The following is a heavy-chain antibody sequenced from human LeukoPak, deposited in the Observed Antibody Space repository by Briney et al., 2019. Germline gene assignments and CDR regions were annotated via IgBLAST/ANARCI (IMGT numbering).Heavy chain of an antibody. V-gene: IGHV4-4*07. J-gene: IGHJ5*02. CDR3: ARDDGSRGYNWVDP. D-gene: IGHD5-24*01. Sequence: PSETLSLTCTVSGGFISSYYWSWIRQPAGKGLEWIGRIYSSGSTNYNPSLKSRVTMSVDTSKNQFSLKLSSVTAADTAVYYCARDDGSRGYNWVDPWGQGTLVTVSS. CDR2: IYSSGST. CDR1: GGFISSYY.